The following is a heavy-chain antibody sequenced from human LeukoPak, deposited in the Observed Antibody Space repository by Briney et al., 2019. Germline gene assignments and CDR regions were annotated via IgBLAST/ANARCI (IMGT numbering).Heavy chain of an antibody. CDR3: ARDRGQWLVSGWFDP. J-gene: IGHJ5*02. Sequence: SETLSLTCTVSLDSTTSNFWSWVRQPPGKGLEWIGEIHRSGSPNYNPSLQSRVTISIDRSRNQIVLELSSVTAADTAVYYCARDRGQWLVSGWFDPWGQGTLVTVSS. CDR1: LDSTTSNF. V-gene: IGHV4-4*02. D-gene: IGHD6-19*01. CDR2: IHRSGSP.